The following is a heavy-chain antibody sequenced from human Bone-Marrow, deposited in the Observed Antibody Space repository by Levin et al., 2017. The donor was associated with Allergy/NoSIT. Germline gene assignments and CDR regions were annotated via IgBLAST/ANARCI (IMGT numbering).Heavy chain of an antibody. CDR2: INHSGST. D-gene: IGHD2-2*01. CDR1: GGSFSGYY. V-gene: IGHV4-34*01. Sequence: SCAVYGGSFSGYYWSWIRQPPGKGLEWIGEINHSGSTNYNPSLKSRVTISVDTSKNQFSLKLSSVTAADTAVYYCARRGQYQGGFDYWGQGTLVTVSS. CDR3: ARRGQYQGGFDY. J-gene: IGHJ4*02.